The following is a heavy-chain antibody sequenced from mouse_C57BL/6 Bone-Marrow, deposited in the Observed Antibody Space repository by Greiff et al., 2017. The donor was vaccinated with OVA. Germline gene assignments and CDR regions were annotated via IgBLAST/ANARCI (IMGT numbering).Heavy chain of an antibody. CDR1: GFTFSSYG. CDR2: ISSGGSYT. D-gene: IGHD2-2*01. V-gene: IGHV5-6*02. Sequence: EVMLVESGGDLVKPGGSLKLSCAASGFTFSSYGMSWVRQTPDKRLEWVATISSGGSYTYYPDSVKGRFTISRDNAKNTLYLQMSSLKSEDTAMYYCARLGFVSYWGQGTLVTVSA. J-gene: IGHJ3*01. CDR3: ARLGFVSY.